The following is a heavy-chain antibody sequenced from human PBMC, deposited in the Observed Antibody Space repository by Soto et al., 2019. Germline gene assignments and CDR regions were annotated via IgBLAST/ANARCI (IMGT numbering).Heavy chain of an antibody. CDR1: GFTFSSYW. Sequence: EVPLVESGGGLVQPGGSLRLSCAASGFTFSSYWMHWVRKAPGKGLVWVSSINSDGSSTSYADSVKGRCTISRDNAKNTLYLQINSLRAEDTAVYYCARGDYTWDYYGLDVWGQGTTVTVS. CDR2: INSDGSST. CDR3: ARGDYTWDYYGLDV. D-gene: IGHD4-4*01. V-gene: IGHV3-74*01. J-gene: IGHJ6*01.